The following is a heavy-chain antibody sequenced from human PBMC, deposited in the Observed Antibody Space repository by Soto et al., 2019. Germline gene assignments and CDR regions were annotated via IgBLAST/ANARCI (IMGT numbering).Heavy chain of an antibody. J-gene: IGHJ4*02. D-gene: IGHD4-17*01. CDR1: GFTFSDYY. Sequence: GGSLRLSCAASGFTFSDYYMSWIRQAPGKGLEWVSYISSSGSTIYYADSVKGRFTISRDNAKNSLYLQMNSLRAEDTAVYYCARDPPHRTTVTTFADYWGQGTLVTVSS. CDR2: ISSSGSTI. V-gene: IGHV3-11*01. CDR3: ARDPPHRTTVTTFADY.